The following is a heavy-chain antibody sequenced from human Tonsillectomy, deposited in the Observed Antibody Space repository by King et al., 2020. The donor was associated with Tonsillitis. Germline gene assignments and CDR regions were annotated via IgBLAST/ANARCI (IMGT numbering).Heavy chain of an antibody. CDR2: INPNTGGT. Sequence: QLVQSGAEVKKPGASVKVSCKASGYTFSGYYMHWVRQAPGQGLEWMGWINPNTGGTNYAQKFQGRVTMTRDTAISTAYMELSRLRSDDTAVYYCARDGGGWYSEAWFDPWGQGTLVTVSS. CDR3: ARDGGGWYSEAWFDP. CDR1: GYTFSGYY. D-gene: IGHD6-19*01. J-gene: IGHJ5*02. V-gene: IGHV1-2*02.